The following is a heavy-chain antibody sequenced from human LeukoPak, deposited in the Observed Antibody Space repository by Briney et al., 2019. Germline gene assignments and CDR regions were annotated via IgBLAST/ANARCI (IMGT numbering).Heavy chain of an antibody. CDR1: GDPINNHY. CDR2: IYYSGST. V-gene: IGHV4-59*11. D-gene: IGHD1-26*01. J-gene: IGHJ5*02. CDR3: ACYKAGARFDP. Sequence: SETLSLTCIVSGDPINNHYWSWIRQPPGKGLEWIGYIYYSGSTNYNPSLKSRVTISIDTSRNQFSLKLSSVTAADTAIYYCACYKAGARFDPRGQGTLVTVSS.